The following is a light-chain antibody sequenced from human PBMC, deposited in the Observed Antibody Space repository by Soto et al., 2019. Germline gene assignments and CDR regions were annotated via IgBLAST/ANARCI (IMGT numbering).Light chain of an antibody. CDR3: SSYTSSSTLHV. V-gene: IGLV2-14*01. CDR2: EVS. CDR1: SSDVGGYNY. J-gene: IGLJ1*01. Sequence: QSVRTQPASVSGSPGQSITISCTGTSSDVGGYNYVSWYQQHPGKAPKLMIYEVSNRPSGVSNRFSGSKSGNTASLTIFGLQAEDEADYYCSSYTSSSTLHVFGTGTKVTVL.